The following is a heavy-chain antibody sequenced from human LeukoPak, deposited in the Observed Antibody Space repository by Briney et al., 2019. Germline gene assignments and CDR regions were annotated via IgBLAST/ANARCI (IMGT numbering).Heavy chain of an antibody. CDR3: ARVTYDSSGYCFDY. CDR2: IYYSGST. CDR1: GGSLSSYY. V-gene: IGHV4-59*01. Sequence: PSETLSLTCTVSGGSLSSYYWSWIRQPPGKGLEWIGYIYYSGSTNYNPSLKSRVTISVDTSKNQFSLKLSSVTAADTAVYYCARVTYDSSGYCFDYWGQGTLVTVSS. D-gene: IGHD3-22*01. J-gene: IGHJ4*02.